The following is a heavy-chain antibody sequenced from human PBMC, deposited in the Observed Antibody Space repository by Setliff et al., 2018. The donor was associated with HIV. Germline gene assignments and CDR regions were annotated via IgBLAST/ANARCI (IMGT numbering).Heavy chain of an antibody. CDR3: ARYSPIDYYGSGSFWDY. CDR2: IKQDGSEK. D-gene: IGHD3-10*01. V-gene: IGHV3-7*01. J-gene: IGHJ4*02. CDR1: GFTFSSYW. Sequence: GSLRLSCAASGFTFSSYWMSWVRQAPGKGLEWVANIKQDGSEKYYVDSVKGRFTISRDNAKNSLYLQMNSLRAEDTAVYYCARYSPIDYYGSGSFWDYWGQGTLVTVSS.